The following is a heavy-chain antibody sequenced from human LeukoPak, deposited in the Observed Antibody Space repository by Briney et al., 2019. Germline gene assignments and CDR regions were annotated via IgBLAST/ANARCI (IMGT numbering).Heavy chain of an antibody. CDR2: ISSDGSHI. D-gene: IGHD2-8*01. Sequence: GGSLRLSCAASGFSLYTHHIHWVRQAPGKGPEWVAVISSDGSHIDYTAPVRGRFTISRDISKNTVYLQMDTLRIDDTAVYYCARDRVRIWHYVAVYDYWGQGTLVTVSS. V-gene: IGHV3-30*04. CDR3: ARDRVRIWHYVAVYDY. CDR1: GFSLYTHH. J-gene: IGHJ4*02.